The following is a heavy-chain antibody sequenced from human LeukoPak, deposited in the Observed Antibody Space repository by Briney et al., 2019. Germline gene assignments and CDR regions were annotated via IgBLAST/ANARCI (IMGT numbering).Heavy chain of an antibody. J-gene: IGHJ4*02. CDR2: IWYDGTNK. V-gene: IGHV3-33*01. Sequence: GGSLRLXCAASGFSCSSYGMHWVRRAPGKGLESVAVIWYDGTNKYYADSVKGRFTISRDNSKNTLYLQMNSLRAEDTAVYYCARDQRGFSYSKYYFDYWGQGTLVTVSS. D-gene: IGHD5-18*01. CDR3: ARDQRGFSYSKYYFDY. CDR1: GFSCSSYG.